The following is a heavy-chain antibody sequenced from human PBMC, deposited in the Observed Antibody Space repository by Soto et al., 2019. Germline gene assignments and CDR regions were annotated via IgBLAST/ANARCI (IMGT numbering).Heavy chain of an antibody. Sequence: SETQPLTCTVSGGYVSSSSYYWGWVRQPPGKGLEWIGSVYYSGSTYYNPSLESRVTISVDKSKNQFSLKLMSLSAADTAVYYCXRLEGLATISYYFDYWGQGALVTVSS. J-gene: IGHJ4*02. CDR1: GGYVSSSSYY. D-gene: IGHD3-9*01. V-gene: IGHV4-39*01. CDR2: VYYSGST. CDR3: XRLEGLATISYYFDY.